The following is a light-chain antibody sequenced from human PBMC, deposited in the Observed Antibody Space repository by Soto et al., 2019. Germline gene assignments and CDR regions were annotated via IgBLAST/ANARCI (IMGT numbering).Light chain of an antibody. CDR3: QRRSNWPWGT. Sequence: EIVLTQSPATLSLSPGERATLSCRASQSVSSYLAWYQQKPGQAPRLLIYDASNRATGIPARFSGSGSGTDFTLTTSSLEPEDFAVYYCQRRSNWPWGTFGKGTKV. CDR1: QSVSSY. CDR2: DAS. V-gene: IGKV3-11*01. J-gene: IGKJ1*01.